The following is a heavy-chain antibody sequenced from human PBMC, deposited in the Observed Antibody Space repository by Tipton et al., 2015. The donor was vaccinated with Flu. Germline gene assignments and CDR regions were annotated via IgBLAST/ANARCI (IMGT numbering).Heavy chain of an antibody. D-gene: IGHD2-15*01. CDR2: IGHDGRVT. CDR1: GFFFGVYG. V-gene: IGHV3-33*04. J-gene: IGHJ4*02. CDR3: ARDLMVAYKHYFDY. Sequence: RSLRLSCAASGFFFGVYGMHWVRQFPGKGLEWVAVIGHDGRVTAYADSVRGRFTLSRDNSKNTLYLEMTGLTAEDTAVYHCARDLMVAYKHYFDYWGQGTLVTVSS.